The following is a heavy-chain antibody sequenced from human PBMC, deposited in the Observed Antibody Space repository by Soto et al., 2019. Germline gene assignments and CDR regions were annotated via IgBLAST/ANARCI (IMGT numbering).Heavy chain of an antibody. CDR3: ARGGGYDSSDY. J-gene: IGHJ4*02. V-gene: IGHV4-30-2*06. CDR1: GASISYGGFS. D-gene: IGHD5-12*01. Sequence: SETLSLTCTVSGASISYGGFSWSWIRQSPGKGLEWIGYISHLESTYFHPSFKSRLTMSIDRTRNQFSLKLSSVTAADMAVYYCARGGGYDSSDYWGQGVLVTVSS. CDR2: ISHLEST.